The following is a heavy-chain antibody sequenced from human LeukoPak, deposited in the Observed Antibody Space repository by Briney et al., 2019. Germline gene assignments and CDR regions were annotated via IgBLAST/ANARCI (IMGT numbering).Heavy chain of an antibody. D-gene: IGHD2-2*01. CDR1: GFTFSSYD. V-gene: IGHV3-13*05. Sequence: GGSLRLSCTASGFTFSSYDMHWLRQDNGKGLEWVSAISTAGDPYYLGSVKGRFTISRENAKNSFYLQMNSLRAGDTAVYYCAGQARPGSAEGAFDIWGQGTMVTVSS. J-gene: IGHJ3*02. CDR2: ISTAGDP. CDR3: AGQARPGSAEGAFDI.